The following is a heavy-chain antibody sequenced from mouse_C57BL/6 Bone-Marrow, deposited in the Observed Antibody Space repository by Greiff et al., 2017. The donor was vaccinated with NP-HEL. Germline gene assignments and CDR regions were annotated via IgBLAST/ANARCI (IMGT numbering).Heavy chain of an antibody. CDR2: ISSGSSTI. Sequence: EVQVVESGGGLVKPGGSLKLSCAASGFTFSDYGMHWVRQAPEKGLEWVAYISSGSSTIYYADTVKGRFTISRDNAKNTLFLQMTSRRSEDTAMYYCARGRLYPWYFDVWGTGTTVTVSS. D-gene: IGHD2-12*01. CDR3: ARGRLYPWYFDV. J-gene: IGHJ1*03. V-gene: IGHV5-17*01. CDR1: GFTFSDYG.